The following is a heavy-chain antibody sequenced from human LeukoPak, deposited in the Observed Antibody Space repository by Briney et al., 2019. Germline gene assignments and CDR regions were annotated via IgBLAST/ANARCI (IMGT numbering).Heavy chain of an antibody. CDR2: ISYDGSNK. CDR3: ARDRSGYIDRPIDY. V-gene: IGHV3-30*03. CDR1: GFTFSSYG. J-gene: IGHJ4*02. Sequence: GGSLRLSCAASGFTFSSYGMHWVRQAPGKGLEWVAVISYDGSNKYYADSVKGRFTISRDNSKNTLYLQMNSLRAEDTAVYYCARDRSGYIDRPIDYWGQGALVTVSS. D-gene: IGHD5-12*01.